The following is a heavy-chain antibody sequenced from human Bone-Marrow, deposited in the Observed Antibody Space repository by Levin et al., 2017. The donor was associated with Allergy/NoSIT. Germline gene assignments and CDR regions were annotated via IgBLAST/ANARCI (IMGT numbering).Heavy chain of an antibody. J-gene: IGHJ4*02. V-gene: IGHV4-39*01. D-gene: IGHD3-9*01. CDR3: ARPTKQYFDEYYFDV. CDR1: GVSISASTYY. Sequence: MPSETLSLTCSVSGVSISASTYYWGWLRQRPGTGLEWIGTIYYSGSTYYNPSLRDRATVSIDTSKNQVSLNLGSVTAADTAVYYCARPTKQYFDEYYFDVWGQGTRLTVSS. CDR2: IYYSGST.